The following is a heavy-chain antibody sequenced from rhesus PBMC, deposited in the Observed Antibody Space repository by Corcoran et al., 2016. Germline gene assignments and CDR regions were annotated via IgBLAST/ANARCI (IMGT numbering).Heavy chain of an antibody. V-gene: IGHV4-173*01. D-gene: IGHD6-31*01. CDR3: ARVWGGGWYEYFDY. CDR2: ISGSGGST. Sequence: QLQLQESGPGLVKPSETLSLTCAVSGGSISSNYWSWIRQPPGKGLEWIGRISGSGGSTDYNPSLKSRVTICTDPSKNQFSLKLSSVTAADTAVYCCARVWGGGWYEYFDYWGQGVLVTVSS. CDR1: GGSISSNY. J-gene: IGHJ4*01.